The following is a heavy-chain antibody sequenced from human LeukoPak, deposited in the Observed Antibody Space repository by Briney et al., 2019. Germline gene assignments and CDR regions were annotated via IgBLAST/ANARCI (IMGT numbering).Heavy chain of an antibody. D-gene: IGHD1-26*01. J-gene: IGHJ4*02. CDR2: INPNSGGT. Sequence: ASVKLSCKASGYTFTGYYMHWVRQAPGQGLEWMGRINPNSGGTNYAQKFQGRVTMTRDTSISTAYMELSRLRSDDTAVYYCARCNSGSYYFPDYWGQGTLVTVSS. V-gene: IGHV1-2*06. CDR3: ARCNSGSYYFPDY. CDR1: GYTFTGYY.